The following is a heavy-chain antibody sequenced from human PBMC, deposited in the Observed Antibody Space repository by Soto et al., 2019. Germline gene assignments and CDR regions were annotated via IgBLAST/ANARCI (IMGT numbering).Heavy chain of an antibody. V-gene: IGHV1-69*06. CDR1: GGTFSSYA. J-gene: IGHJ4*02. CDR2: IIPIFGTA. D-gene: IGHD3-22*01. CDR3: ASHTYYYDSSGYYYFDY. Sequence: QVQLVQSGAEVKKPGSSVKVSCKASGGTFSSYAISWVRQAPGQGLEWMGGIIPIFGTANYAQKLQGRVTITADKSTSTAYMELRSMRSEDTAVYYCASHTYYYDSSGYYYFDYWGQGTLVTVSS.